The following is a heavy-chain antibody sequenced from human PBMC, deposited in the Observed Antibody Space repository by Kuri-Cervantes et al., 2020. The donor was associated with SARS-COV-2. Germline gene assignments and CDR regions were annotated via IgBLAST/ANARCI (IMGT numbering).Heavy chain of an antibody. V-gene: IGHV3-21*01. CDR2: ISSSSSYI. D-gene: IGHD3-3*01. J-gene: IGHJ4*02. Sequence: GESLKISCAASGFTFSSYSMNWVRQAPGKGLEWVSSISSSSSYIYYADSVKGRFTISRDNAKNSLYLQMNSLRAEDTAVYYCARWSGGVGGGYFDYWGQGTRVTVSS. CDR1: GFTFSSYS. CDR3: ARWSGGVGGGYFDY.